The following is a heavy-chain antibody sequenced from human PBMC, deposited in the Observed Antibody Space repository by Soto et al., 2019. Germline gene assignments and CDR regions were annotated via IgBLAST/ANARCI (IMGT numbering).Heavy chain of an antibody. J-gene: IGHJ2*01. CDR3: AREIMPLTNDWYFDL. D-gene: IGHD2-8*01. CDR2: IYHSGST. CDR1: SGSISSSNW. V-gene: IGHV4-4*02. Sequence: SETLSLTCAVSSGSISSSNWWSWVHQPPGKGLEWIGEIYHSGSTNYNPSLETRVTISVDKSKNQFSLKLSSVTAADTAVYYCAREIMPLTNDWYFDLWGRGTLVTVSS.